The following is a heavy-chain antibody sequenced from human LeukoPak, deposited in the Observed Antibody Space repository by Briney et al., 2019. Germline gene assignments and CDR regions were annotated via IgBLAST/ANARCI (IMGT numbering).Heavy chain of an antibody. D-gene: IGHD5-18*01. Sequence: GASVKVSCKASGYTFTGYYMRWVRQAPGQGLEWMGRINPNSGGTNYAQKFQGRVTMTRDTSISTAYMELSRLRSDDTAVYYCARVRGNSWSNWFDPWGQGTLVTVSS. CDR2: INPNSGGT. CDR3: ARVRGNSWSNWFDP. V-gene: IGHV1-2*06. J-gene: IGHJ5*02. CDR1: GYTFTGYY.